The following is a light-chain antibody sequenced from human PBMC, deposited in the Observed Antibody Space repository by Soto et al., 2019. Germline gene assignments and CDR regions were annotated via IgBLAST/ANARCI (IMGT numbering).Light chain of an antibody. CDR3: QQYGNSPLT. CDR1: QTVSSNF. CDR2: GAS. Sequence: ETVLPQSPCTLSLSPGERATLSFSASQTVSSNFLVWYQQKPGQAPRLLIYGASSRATGIPDRFSGSGSGTDFTLTISRLEPEDFAVYYCQQYGNSPLTFGPGTKVDI. J-gene: IGKJ3*01. V-gene: IGKV3-20*01.